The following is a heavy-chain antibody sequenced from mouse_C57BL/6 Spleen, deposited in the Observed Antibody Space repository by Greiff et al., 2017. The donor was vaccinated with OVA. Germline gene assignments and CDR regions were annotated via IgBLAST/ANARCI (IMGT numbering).Heavy chain of an antibody. Sequence: EVKLMESGPELVKPGASVKMSCKASGYTFTDYNMHWVKQSHGKSLEWIGYINPNNGGTSYNQKFKGKATLTVNKSSSTAYMELRSLTSEDSAVYYCARFYDYEAWFAYWGQGTLVTVSA. V-gene: IGHV1-22*01. D-gene: IGHD2-4*01. J-gene: IGHJ3*01. CDR2: INPNNGGT. CDR1: GYTFTDYN. CDR3: ARFYDYEAWFAY.